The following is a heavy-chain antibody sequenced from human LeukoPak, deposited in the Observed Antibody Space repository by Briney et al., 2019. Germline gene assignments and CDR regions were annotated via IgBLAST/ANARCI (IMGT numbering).Heavy chain of an antibody. J-gene: IGHJ4*02. V-gene: IGHV4-34*01. CDR2: INHSGST. D-gene: IGHD5-18*01. CDR3: ARAGGYSYGFFPY. Sequence: TSETLSLTCAVYGGSFSGYYWSWIRQPPGKGLEWIGEINHSGSTNYNPSLKSRVTISVDTSKNQFSLKLSSVTAADTAVYYCARAGGYSYGFFPYWGQGTLVTVSS. CDR1: GGSFSGYY.